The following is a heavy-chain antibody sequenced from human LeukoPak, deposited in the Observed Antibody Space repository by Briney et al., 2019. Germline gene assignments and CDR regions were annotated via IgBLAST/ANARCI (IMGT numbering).Heavy chain of an antibody. D-gene: IGHD3-22*01. CDR1: GFTFSNHW. CDR2: LDQDGSEI. J-gene: IGHJ4*02. CDR3: ARRYYYDSSSDFDS. V-gene: IGHV3-7*01. Sequence: GGSLRLSCAASGFTFSNHWMSWVRQAPGKGLEWVANLDQDGSEIYYVDSAKGRFTISRDNAKNSLYLQMNSLRAEDTAVYYCARRYYYDSSSDFDSWGQGTLVTVSS.